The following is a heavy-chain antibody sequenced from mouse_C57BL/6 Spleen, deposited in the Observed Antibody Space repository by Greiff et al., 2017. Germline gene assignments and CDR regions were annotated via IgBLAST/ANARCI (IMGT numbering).Heavy chain of an antibody. J-gene: IGHJ3*01. Sequence: QVQLQQSGPELVKPGASVKLSCKASGYTFTSYDINWVQQRPGQGLEWIGWIYPRDGSTKYNEKFKGKATLTVDTSSSTAYMERHSLTSEDSAVYFCARENGSYYDYEGAWFAYWGQGTLVTVSA. CDR1: GYTFTSYD. D-gene: IGHD2-4*01. V-gene: IGHV1-85*01. CDR3: ARENGSYYDYEGAWFAY. CDR2: IYPRDGST.